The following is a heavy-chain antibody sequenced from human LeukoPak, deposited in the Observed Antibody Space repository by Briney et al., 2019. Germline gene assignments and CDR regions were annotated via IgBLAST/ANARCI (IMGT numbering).Heavy chain of an antibody. CDR2: INPNNGDA. V-gene: IGHV1-2*02. CDR1: GYTFTGYY. CDR3: ARDAAYHESTGSDAFDI. Sequence: ASVKVSCKASGYTFTGYYIQWVRQAPGQGLEWIGWINPNNGDANYAQKFQGRVTMTRDTSITTAYMELSRLRSDDTAVYYCARDAAYHESTGSDAFDIWGQGTLVTVS. D-gene: IGHD3-22*01. J-gene: IGHJ3*02.